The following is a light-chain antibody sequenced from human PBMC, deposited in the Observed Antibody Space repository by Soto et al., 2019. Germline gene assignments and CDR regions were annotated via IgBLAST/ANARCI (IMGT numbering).Light chain of an antibody. Sequence: EIVMTQSPAPLSVSPGERATLSCRARQSVSSNFAWYQQKPGQAPRLLIYGASTRATGIPARFSGSGSGTEFTLTISGLQSEDFAVYYCQQYNNWPPLTFGGGTKVEIK. CDR3: QQYNNWPPLT. V-gene: IGKV3-15*01. CDR2: GAS. J-gene: IGKJ4*01. CDR1: QSVSSN.